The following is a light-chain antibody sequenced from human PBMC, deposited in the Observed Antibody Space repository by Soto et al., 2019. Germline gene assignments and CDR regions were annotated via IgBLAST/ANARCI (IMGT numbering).Light chain of an antibody. CDR1: SSNIGAGYD. CDR2: GNS. J-gene: IGLJ2*01. Sequence: QSVLTQPPSVSGAPGQRVTISCTGSSSNIGAGYDVHWYQQLPGTAPKLLIYGNSNRPSGVPDRFSGSKSGTSASLAITGLQAEDEADYYCQSYDSSLSVVFGGGTKQT. CDR3: QSYDSSLSVV. V-gene: IGLV1-40*01.